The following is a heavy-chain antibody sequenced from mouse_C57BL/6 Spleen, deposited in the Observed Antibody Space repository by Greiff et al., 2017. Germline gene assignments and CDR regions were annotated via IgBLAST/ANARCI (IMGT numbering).Heavy chain of an antibody. CDR2: INPSSGYT. CDR3: ARGTTVVAKDAIDY. CDR1: GYTFTSYW. V-gene: IGHV1-7*01. Sequence: QVHVKQSGAELAKPGASVKLSCKASGYTFTSYWMHWVKQRPGQGLEWIGYINPSSGYTKYNQKFKDKATLTADKSSSTAYMQLSSLTYEDSAVYYCARGTTVVAKDAIDYWGQGTSVTVSS. D-gene: IGHD1-1*01. J-gene: IGHJ4*01.